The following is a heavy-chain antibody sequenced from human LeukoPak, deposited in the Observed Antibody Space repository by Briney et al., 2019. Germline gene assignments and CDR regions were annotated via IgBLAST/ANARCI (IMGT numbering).Heavy chain of an antibody. D-gene: IGHD6-19*01. CDR2: IYYSGST. Sequence: SQTLSLTCTVSGGSISSGGYYWSWIRQHPGKGLEWIGYIYYSGSTYYSPSLRCRVTISVDTCQNQFSMKLSSVTAANTAVYYSARDNGSGWGTTAAFDIWGQGTMVTVSS. CDR3: ARDNGSGWGTTAAFDI. J-gene: IGHJ3*02. CDR1: GGSISSGGYY. V-gene: IGHV4-31*03.